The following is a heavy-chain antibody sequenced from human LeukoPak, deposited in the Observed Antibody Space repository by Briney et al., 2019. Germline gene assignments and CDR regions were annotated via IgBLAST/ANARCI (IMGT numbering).Heavy chain of an antibody. CDR3: ARVGPPIVRYFDRGRFDP. J-gene: IGHJ5*02. D-gene: IGHD3-9*01. CDR1: GYTFTGYY. V-gene: IGHV1-2*02. Sequence: ASVKVSCKASGYTFTGYYMHWVRQAPGQGLEWMGWINPNSGGTNYAQKFQGRVTMTRDTSISTAYMELSRLRSDDTAVYYCARVGPPIVRYFDRGRFDPWGQGTLVTVSS. CDR2: INPNSGGT.